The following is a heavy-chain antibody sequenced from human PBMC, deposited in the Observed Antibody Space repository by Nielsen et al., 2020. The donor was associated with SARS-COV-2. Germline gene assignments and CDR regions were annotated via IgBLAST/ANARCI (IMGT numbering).Heavy chain of an antibody. V-gene: IGHV4-61*08. J-gene: IGHJ5*02. CDR1: GGSISSGDYY. Sequence: SETLSLTCTVSGGSISSGDYYWRWIRQPPGKGLEWIGYIYYSGSTNYNPSLKSRVTISVDTSKNQFSLKLTSVTAADTAVYYCARHDDYAYWFDPWGQGTLVTVSS. D-gene: IGHD4-17*01. CDR2: IYYSGST. CDR3: ARHDDYAYWFDP.